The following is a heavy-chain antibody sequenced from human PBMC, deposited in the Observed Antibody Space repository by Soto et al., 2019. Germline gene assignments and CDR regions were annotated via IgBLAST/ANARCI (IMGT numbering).Heavy chain of an antibody. V-gene: IGHV4-39*01. D-gene: IGHD6-19*01. CDR2: IYRTGTT. J-gene: IGHJ4*02. CDR1: GGSISGSDYY. CDR3: TDMRGQWLPRD. Sequence: QLQLQESGPGLVEPSETLSLTCTVSGGSISGSDYYWAWIRQPPGKGLEWLGTIYRTGTTYYNPSLKSRVTLSVDTSKNQCSLNLNSVSAADTAVHFCTDMRGQWLPRDWGQGTLVTVSS.